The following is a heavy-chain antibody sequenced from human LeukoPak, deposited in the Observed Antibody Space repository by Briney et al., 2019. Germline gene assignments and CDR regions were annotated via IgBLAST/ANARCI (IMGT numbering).Heavy chain of an antibody. J-gene: IGHJ4*02. Sequence: GGSLRLSCAASGFTFSSYAMSWIRQAPGKGLEWVSGISGSGGSTYYADSVKGRFTISRDNSKNTLYLQMNSLRAEDTAVYYCAKGTYDYLWGSYEDYWGQGTLVTVSS. CDR3: AKGTYDYLWGSYEDY. CDR2: ISGSGGST. V-gene: IGHV3-23*01. CDR1: GFTFSSYA. D-gene: IGHD3-16*01.